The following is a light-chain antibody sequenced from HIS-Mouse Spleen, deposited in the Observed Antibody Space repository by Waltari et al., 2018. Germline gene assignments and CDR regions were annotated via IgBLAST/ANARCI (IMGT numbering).Light chain of an antibody. CDR1: SSAVGCYNY. CDR2: DFS. V-gene: IGLV2-14*03. Sequence: QSALTQPASVSGSPGQSITISCTGTSSAVGCYNYVSWYQQHPGKAPKLMIDDFSNRPSGVSNRFSGSKSGNTASLTISGLQAEDEADYYCSSYTSSSTYVFGTGTKVTVL. J-gene: IGLJ1*01. CDR3: SSYTSSSTYV.